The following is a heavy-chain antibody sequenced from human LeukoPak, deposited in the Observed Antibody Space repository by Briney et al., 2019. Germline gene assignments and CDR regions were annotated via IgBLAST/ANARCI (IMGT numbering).Heavy chain of an antibody. Sequence: SETLSLTCAVYGGSFSDYFWGWIRQPPGRGLEWIGEINHSGRTYYNPSLKSRVTISVDTSKNQFSLNLSSVTAADTAVYYCARDVVVVPAAIHYGMDVWGQGATVTVSS. CDR3: ARDVVVVPAAIHYGMDV. CDR1: GGSFSDYF. CDR2: INHSGRT. J-gene: IGHJ6*02. D-gene: IGHD2-2*01. V-gene: IGHV4-34*01.